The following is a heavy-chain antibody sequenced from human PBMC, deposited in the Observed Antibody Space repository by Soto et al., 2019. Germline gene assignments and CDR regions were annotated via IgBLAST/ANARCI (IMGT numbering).Heavy chain of an antibody. V-gene: IGHV4-59*01. CDR3: ARSYDFWSGPPGPRQFDP. CDR2: IYYSGST. CDR1: GGSISSYY. Sequence: PSETLSLTCTVSGGSISSYYWSWIRQPPGKGLEWIGYIYYSGSTNYNPSLKSRVTISVDTSKNQFSLKLSSVTAADTAVYYCARSYDFWSGPPGPRQFDPWGQGTLVTVSS. J-gene: IGHJ5*02. D-gene: IGHD3-3*01.